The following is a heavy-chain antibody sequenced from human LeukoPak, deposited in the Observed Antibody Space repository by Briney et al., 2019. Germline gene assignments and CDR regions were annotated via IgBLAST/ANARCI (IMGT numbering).Heavy chain of an antibody. CDR1: GGSISSYY. V-gene: IGHV4-59*01. D-gene: IGHD6-19*01. J-gene: IGHJ4*02. Sequence: SETLSLTCTVSGGSISSYYWSWIRQPPGKGLEWIGYIYYSGSTNYNPSLKSRVTISVDTSKNQFSLKLSSVTAADTAVYYCARVIRDSSGWYEDYFDYWGQGTLVTVSS. CDR2: IYYSGST. CDR3: ARVIRDSSGWYEDYFDY.